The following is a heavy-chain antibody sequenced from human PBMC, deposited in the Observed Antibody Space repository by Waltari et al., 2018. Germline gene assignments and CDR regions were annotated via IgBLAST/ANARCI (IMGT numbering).Heavy chain of an antibody. CDR2: IHANGNP. Sequence: QVQLRESGPGLVKPSETLSLTCVVSGGSFSTYYWSWIRQPAGKGLEWIGRIHANGNPNYSPSLKSRVSMSLDTSKNQFSLTLSSVTAADTAIYYCARETGHLAYYSDYWGQGTLITVSS. CDR3: ARETGHLAYYSDY. CDR1: GGSFSTYY. D-gene: IGHD1-1*01. V-gene: IGHV4-4*07. J-gene: IGHJ4*02.